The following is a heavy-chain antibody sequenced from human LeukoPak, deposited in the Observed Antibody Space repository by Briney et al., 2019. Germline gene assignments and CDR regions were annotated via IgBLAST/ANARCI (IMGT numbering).Heavy chain of an antibody. D-gene: IGHD3-22*01. CDR3: ARWSRDDSSGYYYDY. J-gene: IGHJ4*02. CDR2: IYYSGST. Sequence: SETLSLTWTVSGASISSGGYYWSWIRQHPGKGLEWIGYIYYSGSTYYNPSLKSRVTISVDTSKNQFSLKLSSVTAADTAVYYCARWSRDDSSGYYYDYWGQGTLVTVSS. CDR1: GASISSGGYY. V-gene: IGHV4-31*02.